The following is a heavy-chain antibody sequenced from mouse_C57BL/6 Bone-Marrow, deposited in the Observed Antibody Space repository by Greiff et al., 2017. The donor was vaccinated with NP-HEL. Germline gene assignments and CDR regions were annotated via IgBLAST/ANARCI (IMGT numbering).Heavy chain of an antibody. V-gene: IGHV2-2*01. Sequence: VQLQESGPGLVQPSQSLSITCTVSGFSLTSYGVHWVRQSPGKGLEWLGVIWSGGSTDYNAAFISRLSISKDNSKSQVFFKMNSLQADDTAIYYCARNSPITTVVATRYFDVWGTGTTVTVSS. D-gene: IGHD1-1*01. J-gene: IGHJ1*03. CDR2: IWSGGST. CDR1: GFSLTSYG. CDR3: ARNSPITTVVATRYFDV.